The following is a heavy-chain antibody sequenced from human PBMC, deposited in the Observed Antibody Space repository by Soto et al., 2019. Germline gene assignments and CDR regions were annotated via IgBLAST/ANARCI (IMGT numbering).Heavy chain of an antibody. D-gene: IGHD2-15*01. CDR3: ARGNLGYCSGGSCGYDY. CDR2: IIPIFGTA. CDR1: GGTFSSYA. J-gene: IGHJ4*02. Sequence: ASVKVSCKASGGTFSSYAISWVRQAPGQGLEWMGGIIPIFGTANYAQKFQGRVTITADESTSTAYMELSSLRSEDTAVYYCARGNLGYCSGGSCGYDYWGQGTLVTVSS. V-gene: IGHV1-69*13.